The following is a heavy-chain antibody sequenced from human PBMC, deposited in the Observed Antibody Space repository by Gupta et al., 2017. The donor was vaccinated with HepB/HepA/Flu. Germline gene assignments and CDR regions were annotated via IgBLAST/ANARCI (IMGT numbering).Heavy chain of an antibody. J-gene: IGHJ4*02. CDR3: ARRRPLSSTAHYDF. V-gene: IGHV4-39*01. Sequence: QLQLQESGPGLVKPLETLFLTCAVSGDSINDTSYYWDWIRQAPGKGLEWIGSIYSAGNTYYNPSLKSRVTISVDTSKNQFSLKINSVIAADTAVHYCARRRPLSSTAHYDFWGQGTLVTVSS. D-gene: IGHD3-16*02. CDR1: GDSINDTSYY. CDR2: IYSAGNT.